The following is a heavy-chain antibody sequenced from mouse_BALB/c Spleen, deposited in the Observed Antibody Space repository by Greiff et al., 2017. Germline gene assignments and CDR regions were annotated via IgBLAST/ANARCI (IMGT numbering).Heavy chain of an antibody. CDR1: GYTFTSYW. CDR3: TRLAYYYGSSYVGAMDY. Sequence: VQLQQSGTVLARPGASVKMSCKASGYTFTSYWMHWVKQRPGQGLEWIGAIYPGNSDTSYNQKFKGKAKLTAVTSTSTAYMELSSLTNEDSAVYYCTRLAYYYGSSYVGAMDYWGQGTSVTVSS. J-gene: IGHJ4*01. V-gene: IGHV1-5*01. CDR2: IYPGNSDT. D-gene: IGHD1-1*01.